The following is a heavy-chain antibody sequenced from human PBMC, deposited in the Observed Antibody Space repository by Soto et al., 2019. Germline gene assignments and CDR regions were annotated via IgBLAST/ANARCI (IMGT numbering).Heavy chain of an antibody. CDR3: ARIGYSGYDYDF. CDR2: LYDSGST. Sequence: SETLSLTCTVSGASISSSYWSWFRQPPGKRLEWIGYLYDSGSTNYNPSLKSRLTISVDTSKNQFSLKLSSVTAADTAVYYCARIGYSGYDYDFWGQGTLVTVSS. J-gene: IGHJ4*02. D-gene: IGHD5-12*01. V-gene: IGHV4-59*01. CDR1: GASISSSY.